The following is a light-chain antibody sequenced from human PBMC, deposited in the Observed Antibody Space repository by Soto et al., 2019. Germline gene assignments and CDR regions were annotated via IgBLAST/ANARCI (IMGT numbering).Light chain of an antibody. J-gene: IGLJ1*01. CDR1: ISNVGNNF. CDR2: DND. Sequence: QSVLTQPPSVSATPGQKVTISCSGSISNVGNNFVSWYQQLPGTAPKLLIYDNDKRPSEIPDRFSGSKSGTSVTLGITGLQTGDEADYYCGAWDSSLRIYLFGTGTKVTVL. CDR3: GAWDSSLRIYL. V-gene: IGLV1-51*01.